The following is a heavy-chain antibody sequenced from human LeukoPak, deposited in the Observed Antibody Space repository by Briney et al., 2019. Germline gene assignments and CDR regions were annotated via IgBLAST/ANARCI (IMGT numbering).Heavy chain of an antibody. CDR1: GYTFTSYG. J-gene: IGHJ4*02. V-gene: IGHV1-18*01. D-gene: IGHD1-26*01. Sequence: ASVKVSCKASGYTFTSYGISWVRQAPGQGLEWMGWISAYNGNTNYAQKLQGRVTMTTDTSTSTAYMELRSLRSDDTAVYYCARDLAPEILLYSGSYTAFDYWGQGTLVTVSP. CDR3: ARDLAPEILLYSGSYTAFDY. CDR2: ISAYNGNT.